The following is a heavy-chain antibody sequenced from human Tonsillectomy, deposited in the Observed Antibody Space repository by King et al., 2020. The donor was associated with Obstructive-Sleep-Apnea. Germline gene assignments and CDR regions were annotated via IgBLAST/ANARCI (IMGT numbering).Heavy chain of an antibody. CDR3: VRGGSASSEGEFDY. CDR2: SGTGGEI. V-gene: IGHV3-13*04. J-gene: IGHJ4*02. D-gene: IGHD3-16*01. CDR1: GFRFSLYD. Sequence: VQLVESGGGLVQPGGSLRLSCVASGFRFSLYDMHWVRPPTGKGLEWVSVSGTGGEIYYADSVKGRFSISRENAKNSLYLQMNTLKVEDTAVYYCVRGGSASSEGEFDYWGQGILVTVSS.